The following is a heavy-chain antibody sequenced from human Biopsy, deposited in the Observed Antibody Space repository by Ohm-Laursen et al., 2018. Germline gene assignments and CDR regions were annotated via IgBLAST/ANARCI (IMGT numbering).Heavy chain of an antibody. CDR1: GGSISNNNYY. CDR2: IFYRGST. Sequence: TLSLTCSVSGGSISNNNYYWGWIRQPPGKGLGWIGSIFYRGSTHYKPALKSRVNISVDTSKKQFSLKLNSVTAADTAVYYCARDYDTSGYYYVSWGQGTLVTVSS. J-gene: IGHJ5*02. D-gene: IGHD3-22*01. V-gene: IGHV4-39*01. CDR3: ARDYDTSGYYYVS.